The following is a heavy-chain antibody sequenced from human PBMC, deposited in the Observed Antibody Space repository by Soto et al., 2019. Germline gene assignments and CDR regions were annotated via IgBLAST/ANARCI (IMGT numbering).Heavy chain of an antibody. Sequence: PSETLSLTCTVSGGSISSGDYYWSWIRQPPGKGLEWIGYIYYSGSTYYNPSLKSRVTISVDTSKNQFSLNLSSVTAADTAMYYCARAGVSTIYPRHNWLAPWGQRTLVPVSS. CDR1: GGSISSGDYY. V-gene: IGHV4-30-4*01. J-gene: IGHJ5*02. D-gene: IGHD5-12*01. CDR3: ARAGVSTIYPRHNWLAP. CDR2: IYYSGST.